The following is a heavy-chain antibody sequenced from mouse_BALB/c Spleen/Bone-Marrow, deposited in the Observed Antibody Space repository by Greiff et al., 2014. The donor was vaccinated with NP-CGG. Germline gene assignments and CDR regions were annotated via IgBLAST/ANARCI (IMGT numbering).Heavy chain of an antibody. CDR1: GYTFTSFY. V-gene: IGHV1S16*01. D-gene: IGHD6-1*01. J-gene: IGHJ4*01. Sequence: QVQLQQPGAELVKPGASVKLSCKASGYTFTSFYMYWVKQRPGQGLEWIGDINPSNGGTNFNEKFRKKATLTVDTSSSTAYMEFSGLTSEDSAVYYCTRRSLLSDYYALDYWGQGTSVTVSS. CDR2: INPSNGGT. CDR3: TRRSLLSDYYALDY.